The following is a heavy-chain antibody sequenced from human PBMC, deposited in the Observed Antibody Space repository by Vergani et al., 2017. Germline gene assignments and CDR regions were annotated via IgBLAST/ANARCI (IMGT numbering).Heavy chain of an antibody. CDR1: GGSFSGYY. CDR2: INHSGST. CDR3: ARHGIPYYDILTGGNGMDV. D-gene: IGHD3-9*01. J-gene: IGHJ6*02. Sequence: QVQLQQWGAGLLKPSETLSLTCAVYGGSFSGYYWSWIRQPPGKGLEWIGEINHSGSTNYNPSLKSRVTISVDTSKKQFSLKLSSVTAADTAVYYCARHGIPYYDILTGGNGMDVWGQGTTVTVSS. V-gene: IGHV4-34*01.